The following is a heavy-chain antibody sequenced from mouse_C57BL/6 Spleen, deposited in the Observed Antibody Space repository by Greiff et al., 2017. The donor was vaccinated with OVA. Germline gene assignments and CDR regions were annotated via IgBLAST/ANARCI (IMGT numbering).Heavy chain of an antibody. D-gene: IGHD2-3*01. CDR1: GYTFTDHT. Sequence: QVQLQQSDAELVKPGASVKISCKVSGYTFTDHTIHWMKQRPEQGLEWIGYIYPRDGSTKYNEKVKGKATLTADKSTGTAYMQLNILTSEDSAVYFCAREDDGYYWRFAYWGQGTLVTVSA. V-gene: IGHV1-78*01. J-gene: IGHJ3*01. CDR2: IYPRDGST. CDR3: AREDDGYYWRFAY.